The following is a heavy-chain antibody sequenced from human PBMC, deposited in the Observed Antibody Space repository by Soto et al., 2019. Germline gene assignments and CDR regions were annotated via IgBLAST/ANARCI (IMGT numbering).Heavy chain of an antibody. Sequence: QITLKESGPTLVKPTQTLTLTCTFSGFSLSTSGVGVGWIRQPPGKALECLALMYWDGDKRYSPALKSRLSITKDTSKNQVVLTMTNMDPVDTATYYCAHIPSYYQYNWFDPWGQGTLVTVSS. V-gene: IGHV2-5*02. CDR1: GFSLSTSGVG. J-gene: IGHJ5*02. CDR3: AHIPSYYQYNWFDP. CDR2: MYWDGDK. D-gene: IGHD3-10*01.